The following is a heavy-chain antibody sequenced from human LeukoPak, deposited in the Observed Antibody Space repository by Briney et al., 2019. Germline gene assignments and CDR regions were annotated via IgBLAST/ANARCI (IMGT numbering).Heavy chain of an antibody. V-gene: IGHV4-59*01. Sequence: SETLSLTCTVSGGSISSYYWSWIRQPPGKGLEWIGHIYGSGSTNYNPSLKSRVTLSVDTSKNQFSLKLSSVTAADTAVYYYAREGTSGTHLNWFDPWGQGTLVTVSS. CDR1: GGSISSYY. CDR3: AREGTSGTHLNWFDP. D-gene: IGHD1-1*01. CDR2: IYGSGST. J-gene: IGHJ5*02.